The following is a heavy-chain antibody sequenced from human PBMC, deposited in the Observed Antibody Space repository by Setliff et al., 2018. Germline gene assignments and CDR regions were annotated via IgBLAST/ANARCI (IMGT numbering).Heavy chain of an antibody. CDR1: SGSISTSNYF. Sequence: SETLSLTCIVSSGSISTSNYFWGWVRQPPGRGLEWIGSMYSSGTTNYNPSLKSRVTMSVDTSKSLLSLKLSSVTTTDTAVYYCAGLFRDGWNYFDSWGQGTQVTVS. J-gene: IGHJ4*02. CDR3: AGLFRDGWNYFDS. D-gene: IGHD2-21*01. CDR2: MYSSGTT. V-gene: IGHV4-39*02.